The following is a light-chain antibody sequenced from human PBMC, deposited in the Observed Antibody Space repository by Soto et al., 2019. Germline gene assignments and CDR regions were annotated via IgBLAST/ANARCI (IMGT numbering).Light chain of an antibody. J-gene: IGKJ3*01. CDR3: QEYYDTPYT. V-gene: IGKV4-1*01. Sequence: DIVMTQSPDSLAVSLGERATINCKSSQSLLYSSNNKNYLAWYQQKPGQPPKLLIYWASTRESGVPDRFSGSGSGTDFTLTISSLKAEDVAVYYCQEYYDTPYTFGPGTKVDIQ. CDR2: WAS. CDR1: QSLLYSSNNKNY.